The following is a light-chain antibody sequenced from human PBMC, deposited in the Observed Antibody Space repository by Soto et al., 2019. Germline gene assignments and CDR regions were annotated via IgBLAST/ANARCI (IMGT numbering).Light chain of an antibody. V-gene: IGKV3-20*01. J-gene: IGKJ1*01. Sequence: DIVLTQSPGTLSLSPGERATLSCRAIQSVSNNYLAWYQQKPGQAPRLLIYGASNRATGIPDRFSGSGSGTDFTLTISRLEPEDFAVYYCQQYGSSGTFGQGTKVDIK. CDR2: GAS. CDR1: QSVSNNY. CDR3: QQYGSSGT.